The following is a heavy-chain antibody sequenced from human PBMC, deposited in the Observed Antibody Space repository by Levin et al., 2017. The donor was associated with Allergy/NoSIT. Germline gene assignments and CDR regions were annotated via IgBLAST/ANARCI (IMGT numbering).Heavy chain of an antibody. CDR1: GGSLREYY. J-gene: IGHJ2*01. CDR2: IYYSGAT. CDR3: ARADLDYNADDMERFQYFDL. Sequence: SETLSLTCSVSGGSLREYYWNWLRQTPGKGLEWIGYIYYSGATTFNPSLMSRVSMSLDMSKNQFSLKLRSVTPADTAVYYCARADLDYNADDMERFQYFDLWGPGALVSVSA. D-gene: IGHD3/OR15-3a*01. V-gene: IGHV4-59*08.